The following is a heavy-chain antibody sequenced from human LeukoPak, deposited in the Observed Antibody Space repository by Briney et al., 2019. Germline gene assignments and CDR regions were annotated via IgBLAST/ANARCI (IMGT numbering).Heavy chain of an antibody. V-gene: IGHV3-64D*06. CDR2: ISGNGGST. CDR1: GFIISNYA. D-gene: IGHD6-13*01. Sequence: PGGSLRLSCSASGFIISNYAMHWVRQAPGKGLEYVPAISGNGGSTYYADSVKGRFTISRGNSKNTLYLQMSSLRAEDTAIYHCVKDLYKGDSSSWYYFDYWGQGTLVTVSS. CDR3: VKDLYKGDSSSWYYFDY. J-gene: IGHJ4*02.